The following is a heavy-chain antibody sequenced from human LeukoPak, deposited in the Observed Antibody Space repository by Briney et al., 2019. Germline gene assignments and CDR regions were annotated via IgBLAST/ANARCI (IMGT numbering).Heavy chain of an antibody. CDR3: ARGTNY. D-gene: IGHD1-14*01. V-gene: IGHV4-39*07. Sequence: PSETLSLTCTVSGGSISSSTYYWSWVRQPPGKGLEWIGSIGSMYYSGNTYYNPSLKSRVTILVDTSKNQFSLKLRSVMAADTAVYYCARGTNYWSQGTLVTVSS. CDR1: GGSISSSTYY. CDR2: MYYSGNT. J-gene: IGHJ4*02.